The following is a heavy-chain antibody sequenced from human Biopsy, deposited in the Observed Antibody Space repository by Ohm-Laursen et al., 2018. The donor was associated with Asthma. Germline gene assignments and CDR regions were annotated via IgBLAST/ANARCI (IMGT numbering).Heavy chain of an antibody. CDR1: GAYIGSRDHH. CDR3: ARVASYGDLYFGIDV. V-gene: IGHV4-30-4*01. J-gene: IGHJ6*02. CDR2: VFWSGTT. Sequence: SQTLSLTCTVGGAYIGSRDHHWSWIRQSPGTGLEWIGFVFWSGTTHYNRSLERRLSISIDTTRSEFSMTLRSVTAADTAVYFCARVASYGDLYFGIDVWGPGTTVSVS. D-gene: IGHD4-17*01.